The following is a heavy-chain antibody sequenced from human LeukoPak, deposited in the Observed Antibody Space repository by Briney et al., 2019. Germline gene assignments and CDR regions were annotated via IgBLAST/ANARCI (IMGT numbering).Heavy chain of an antibody. CDR1: GFSLTTSGVG. V-gene: IGHV2-5*01. J-gene: IGHJ5*02. Sequence: SGPTLVNPTQTLTLTCTFYGFSLTTSGVGVGWIRQPPVKALEWIELNYRNDDKRYSPSLKRRLTITKDTSKNQVVLTMTNMDPVDTATYYCAHRRIRLSSSANWVYNWFDRWGQGILVTVSS. CDR3: AHRRIRLSSSANWVYNWFDR. CDR2: NYRNDDK. D-gene: IGHD1-1*01.